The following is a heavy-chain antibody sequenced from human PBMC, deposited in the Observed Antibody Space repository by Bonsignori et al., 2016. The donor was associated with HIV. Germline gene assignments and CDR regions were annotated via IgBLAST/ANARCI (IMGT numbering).Heavy chain of an antibody. CDR2: IIPMYDAR. D-gene: IGHD2-21*01. CDR3: ARGGGHCGGGNVCFLYS. CDR1: GGTFSSYA. Sequence: QVHLVQSGAEVKKPGSSVKVSCESSGGTFSSYAVSWVRQAPGQGLEWMGGIIPMYDARKTAQRFKDRVTVSVDESTGKVYMELKSLTSEDTAVYYCARGGGHCGGGNVCFLYSWGQGT. J-gene: IGHJ4*02. V-gene: IGHV1-69*01.